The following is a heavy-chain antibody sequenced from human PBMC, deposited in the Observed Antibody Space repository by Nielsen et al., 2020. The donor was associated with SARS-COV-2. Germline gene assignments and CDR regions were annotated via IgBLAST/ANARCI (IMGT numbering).Heavy chain of an antibody. Sequence: GESLKISCAASGFTFDDYGMSWVRQAPGKGLEWVSGINWNGGSTGYADSVKGRFTISRDNAKNSLYLQMNSLRAEDTALYYCASMGSSSGTGLYYGMDVWGQGTTVTVSS. CDR3: ASMGSSSGTGLYYGMDV. D-gene: IGHD6-13*01. CDR2: INWNGGST. V-gene: IGHV3-20*04. CDR1: GFTFDDYG. J-gene: IGHJ6*02.